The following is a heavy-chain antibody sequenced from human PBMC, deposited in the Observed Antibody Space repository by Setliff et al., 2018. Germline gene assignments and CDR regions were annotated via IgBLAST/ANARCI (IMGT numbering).Heavy chain of an antibody. J-gene: IGHJ4*02. CDR2: IYYTGSP. D-gene: IGHD2-21*01. Sequence: PSETLSLTCTVSGGSISGYYWSWIRQPPGKGLEWIGNIYYTGSPSYSPSLRSRGTISVDTSKNKFSLSLSSVTAADTAVYYCARAPNIFAGNFDFWGQGALVTVSS. V-gene: IGHV4-59*01. CDR1: GGSISGYY. CDR3: ARAPNIFAGNFDF.